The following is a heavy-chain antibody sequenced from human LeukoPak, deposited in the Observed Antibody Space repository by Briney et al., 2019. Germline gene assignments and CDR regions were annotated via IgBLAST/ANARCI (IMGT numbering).Heavy chain of an antibody. Sequence: ASVKVSCKASGGTFSSYAISWVRQAPGQGLEWMGGIIPIFGTANYAQKFQGRVTITADESTSTAYMELSSLRPEDTAVYYCAREAPLLRFLEWLFDYWGQGTLVTVSS. CDR3: AREAPLLRFLEWLFDY. J-gene: IGHJ4*02. CDR1: GGTFSSYA. V-gene: IGHV1-69*13. CDR2: IIPIFGTA. D-gene: IGHD3-3*01.